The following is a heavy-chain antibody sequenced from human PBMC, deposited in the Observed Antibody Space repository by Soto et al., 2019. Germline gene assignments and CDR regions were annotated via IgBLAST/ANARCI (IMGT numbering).Heavy chain of an antibody. V-gene: IGHV3-23*01. Sequence: GGSLRLSCAASGFTFSSYAMSWVRQAPGKGLEWVSAISGSGGSTYYADSVKGRFTISRDNSKDTLYLQMNSLRAEDTAVYYCAKDQSKYYGSGSYYRMNWFDPWGQGTLVTVSS. D-gene: IGHD3-10*01. CDR2: ISGSGGST. CDR1: GFTFSSYA. CDR3: AKDQSKYYGSGSYYRMNWFDP. J-gene: IGHJ5*02.